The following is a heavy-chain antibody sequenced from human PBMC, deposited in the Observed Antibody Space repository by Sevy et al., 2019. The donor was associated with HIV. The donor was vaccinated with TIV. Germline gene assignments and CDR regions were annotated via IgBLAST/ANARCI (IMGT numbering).Heavy chain of an antibody. CDR3: GEGGGGHYDPDEIGYYFYYYNMDV. CDR1: GFSFDSYG. Sequence: GGSLRLSCAVSGFSFDSYGMTWVRQAPGKGLEWVSGISGSGTRTYYADSVKGRFSISRDNSKNRLYLQMNSLRSEDTAIVYCGEGGGGHYDPDEIGYYFYYYNMDVWGKGTTVTVSS. V-gene: IGHV3-23*01. D-gene: IGHD3-22*01. CDR2: ISGSGTRT. J-gene: IGHJ6*03.